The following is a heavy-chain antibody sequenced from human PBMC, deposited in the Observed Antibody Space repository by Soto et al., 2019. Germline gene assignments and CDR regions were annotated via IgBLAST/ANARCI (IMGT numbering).Heavy chain of an antibody. Sequence: QPGGSLRLSCAASGFTFSSYAMHWVRQAPGKGLEWVAVISYDGSNKYYADSVKGRFTISRDNSKNTLYLQMNSLRAEDTAVYYCARDGITMVRGVEDPKNYYYYGMDVWGQGTTVTVSS. J-gene: IGHJ6*02. CDR2: ISYDGSNK. CDR3: ARDGITMVRGVEDPKNYYYYGMDV. V-gene: IGHV3-30-3*01. CDR1: GFTFSSYA. D-gene: IGHD3-10*01.